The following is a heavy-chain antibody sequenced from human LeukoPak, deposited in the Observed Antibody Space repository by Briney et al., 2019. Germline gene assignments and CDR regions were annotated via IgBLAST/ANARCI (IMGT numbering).Heavy chain of an antibody. V-gene: IGHV4-59*08. J-gene: IGHJ5*02. CDR1: GGSISSYY. D-gene: IGHD4-17*01. Sequence: SESLSLTCTVSGGSISSYYWSWIRQPPGKGLEWIGYIYYSGSTNYNPSLKGRVTISVDTSKNQFSLKLSSVTAADTAVYYCASSTVTRWGFDPWGQGTPVPVSS. CDR3: ASSTVTRWGFDP. CDR2: IYYSGST.